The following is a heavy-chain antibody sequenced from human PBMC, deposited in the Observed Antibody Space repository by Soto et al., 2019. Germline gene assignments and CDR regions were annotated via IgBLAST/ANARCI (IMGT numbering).Heavy chain of an antibody. CDR2: IYYSGST. Sequence: PSETLSLTCTVSGGSISSSSYYWGWIRQPPGKGLGWIGSIYYSGSTYYNPSLKSRVTISVDTSKNQLSLKLSSVTAADTAVYYCARLPPHITGTKYYYYYGMGGWGQGTTVTVSS. V-gene: IGHV4-39*01. CDR3: ARLPPHITGTKYYYYYGMGG. CDR1: GGSISSSSYY. J-gene: IGHJ6*02. D-gene: IGHD1-7*01.